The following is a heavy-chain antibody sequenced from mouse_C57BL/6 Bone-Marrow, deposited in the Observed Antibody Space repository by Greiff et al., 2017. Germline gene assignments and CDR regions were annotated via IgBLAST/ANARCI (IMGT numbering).Heavy chain of an antibody. Sequence: VQLQQPGAELVMPGASVKLSCKASGYTFTSYWMHWVKQRPGQGLEWIGEIDPSDSYTNYNQKFKGKSTLTVDKSSSTAYMQLSSLTSEDSAVXYCESGTLGDGGFAYWGQGTLVTVSA. J-gene: IGHJ3*01. CDR3: ESGTLGDGGFAY. CDR2: IDPSDSYT. V-gene: IGHV1-69*01. CDR1: GYTFTSYW. D-gene: IGHD2-13*01.